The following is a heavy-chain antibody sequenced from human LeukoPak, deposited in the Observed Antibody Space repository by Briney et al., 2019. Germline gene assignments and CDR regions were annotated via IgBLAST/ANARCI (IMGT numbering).Heavy chain of an antibody. CDR1: GFTFSSYG. CDR3: AKVLPTYCSSTSCYGGFDP. V-gene: IGHV3-30*02. Sequence: GGSLRLSCAASGFTFSSYGMHWVRQAPGKGLEWVAFIRYDGSNKYYAESVKGRFTISRDNSKNTLYLQMNSLRAEDTAVYYCAKVLPTYCSSTSCYGGFDPWGQGTLVTDSS. J-gene: IGHJ5*02. D-gene: IGHD2-2*01. CDR2: IRYDGSNK.